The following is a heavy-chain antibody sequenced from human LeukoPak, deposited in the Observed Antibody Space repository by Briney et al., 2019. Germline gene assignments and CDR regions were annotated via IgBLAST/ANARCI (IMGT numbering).Heavy chain of an antibody. Sequence: PGGSLRLSCAASGLTFSSYEMNWVRQAPGKGLEWVSYISESGNEKQYADSVKGRFTISRDNTKNSVYLEMNSLRGEDTAIYYCARGPLIGGWFDPWGQGTLVTVSS. J-gene: IGHJ5*02. V-gene: IGHV3-48*03. CDR3: ARGPLIGGWFDP. CDR2: ISESGNEK. D-gene: IGHD3-22*01. CDR1: GLTFSSYE.